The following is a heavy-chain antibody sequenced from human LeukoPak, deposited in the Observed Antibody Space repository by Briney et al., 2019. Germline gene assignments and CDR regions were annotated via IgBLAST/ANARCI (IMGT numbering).Heavy chain of an antibody. D-gene: IGHD3-10*01. V-gene: IGHV4-59*01. CDR2: IYYSGNT. CDR3: ARTNRHCYGSGSNLPPWPVGMDV. Sequence: SETLSLTWTVSGGSISSYFWTWIPQPPGKGLEWIGYIYYSGNTKYNPSLKSRVTISVDTSKNQFSLKMNAVTAADTAVYYCARTNRHCYGSGSNLPPWPVGMDVWGQGTTVTVSS. CDR1: GGSISSYF. J-gene: IGHJ6*02.